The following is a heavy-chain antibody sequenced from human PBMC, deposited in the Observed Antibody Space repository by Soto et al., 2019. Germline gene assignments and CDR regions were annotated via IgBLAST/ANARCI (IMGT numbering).Heavy chain of an antibody. CDR3: ARRSDDFWAGYYDL. J-gene: IGHJ4*01. CDR1: EFTFSSYG. Sequence: TGGSLRLSCAASEFTFSSYGMHWVRQAPGKGLEWVAVIWYDGSSQFYAESVKGRFTISRDNFENVLYLQMNNLRAEDSALYYCARRSDDFWAGYYDLWGQGTLVTVSS. D-gene: IGHD3-3*01. V-gene: IGHV3-33*01. CDR2: IWYDGSSQ.